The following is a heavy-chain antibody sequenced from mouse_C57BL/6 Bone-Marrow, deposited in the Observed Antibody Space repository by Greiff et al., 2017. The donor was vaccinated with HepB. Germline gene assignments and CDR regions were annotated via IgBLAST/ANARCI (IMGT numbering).Heavy chain of an antibody. CDR1: GYTFTSYW. CDR2: IYPGNSDT. CDR3: TPYYYGSSYAMDY. J-gene: IGHJ4*01. Sequence: VQLQQSGTVLARPGASVKMSCKTSGYTFTSYWMHWVKQRPGQGLEWIGAIYPGNSDTSYNQKFKGKAKLTAVTSASTAYMELSSLTNEDSAVYYCTPYYYGSSYAMDYWGQGTSVTVSS. V-gene: IGHV1-5*01. D-gene: IGHD1-1*01.